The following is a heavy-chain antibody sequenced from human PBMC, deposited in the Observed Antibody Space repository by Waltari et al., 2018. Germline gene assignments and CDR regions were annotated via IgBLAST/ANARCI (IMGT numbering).Heavy chain of an antibody. CDR1: GFTFSSYS. D-gene: IGHD3-16*01. V-gene: IGHV3-21*01. J-gene: IGHJ3*02. Sequence: EVQLVESGGGLVKPGGSLRLSCAASGFTFSSYSMNWVRQAPGKGLEWFSSISSSSSYIYYADSVKGRFTISRDNAKNSLYLQMNSLRAEDTAVYYCAREGLDYRNAFDIWGQGTMVTVSS. CDR3: AREGLDYRNAFDI. CDR2: ISSSSSYI.